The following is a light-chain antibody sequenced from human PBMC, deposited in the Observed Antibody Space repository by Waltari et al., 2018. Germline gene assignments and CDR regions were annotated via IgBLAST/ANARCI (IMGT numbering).Light chain of an antibody. CDR2: VYSDGSH. CDR1: SGHSTNV. Sequence: QLVLTQSPSASASLGASVKLTCTLSSGHSTNVIAWLQKRPEKGPRYLMKVYSDGSHNKGDEIPDRCSGSSSGAERYLTISSLQSEDEADYYCQTGGHGTWVFGGGTKLTVL. J-gene: IGLJ3*02. CDR3: QTGGHGTWV. V-gene: IGLV4-69*01.